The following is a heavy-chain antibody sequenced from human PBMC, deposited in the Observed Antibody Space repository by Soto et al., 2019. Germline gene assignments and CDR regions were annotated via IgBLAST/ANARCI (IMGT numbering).Heavy chain of an antibody. V-gene: IGHV3-30-3*01. Sequence: VQLLESGGGLVQPGGSLRLSCAASGFTFSSYAMSWVRQAPGKGLEWVAVISYDGSNKYYADSVKGRFTISRDNSKNTLYLQMNSLRAEDTAVYYCARLLVVAATRGSDYWGQGTLVTVSS. D-gene: IGHD2-15*01. CDR3: ARLLVVAATRGSDY. CDR2: ISYDGSNK. CDR1: GFTFSSYA. J-gene: IGHJ4*02.